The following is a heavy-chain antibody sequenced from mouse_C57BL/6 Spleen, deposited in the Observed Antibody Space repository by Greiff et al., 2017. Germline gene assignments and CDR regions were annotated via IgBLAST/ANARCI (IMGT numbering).Heavy chain of an antibody. Sequence: QVQLQQSGAELARPGASVKLSCKASGYTFTSYGISWVKQRTGQGLEWIGEIYPRSGTTYYNEKFKGKATLTADKSSSTAYMELRSLTSEDSAVYFCAREGLVAHYYAMDYWGQGTSVTVSS. V-gene: IGHV1-81*01. D-gene: IGHD1-1*01. CDR2: IYPRSGTT. CDR1: GYTFTSYG. CDR3: AREGLVAHYYAMDY. J-gene: IGHJ4*01.